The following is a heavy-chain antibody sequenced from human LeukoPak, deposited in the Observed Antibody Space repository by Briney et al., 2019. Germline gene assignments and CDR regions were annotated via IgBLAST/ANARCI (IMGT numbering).Heavy chain of an antibody. CDR2: ISRSSNYI. CDR3: ARDLIYGSGEY. Sequence: GGALRLSCAASGFTFSSYSMHWVRQAPGKGLEWFSSISRSSNYIFYADSVKGRFTISRDNAKNSLYLQMNSLRADDTAVYYCARDLIYGSGEYWGQGTLVTVSS. V-gene: IGHV3-21*01. J-gene: IGHJ4*02. D-gene: IGHD3-10*01. CDR1: GFTFSSYS.